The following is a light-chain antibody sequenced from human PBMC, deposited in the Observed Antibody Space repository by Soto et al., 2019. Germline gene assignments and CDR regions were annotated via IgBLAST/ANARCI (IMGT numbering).Light chain of an antibody. J-gene: IGLJ1*01. V-gene: IGLV2-18*01. CDR2: AVS. CDR1: IDDVTAYYR. CDR3: SVYTRSSTYV. Sequence: QSALTQPPSVSGSPGQSVTISCSGTIDDVTAYYRVSWYQQIPGTAPKLMIYAVSNRPSGVPDRFSGSRSGNTATLTISGLRAEDEGDYYCSVYTRSSTYVFGTGTKLTVL.